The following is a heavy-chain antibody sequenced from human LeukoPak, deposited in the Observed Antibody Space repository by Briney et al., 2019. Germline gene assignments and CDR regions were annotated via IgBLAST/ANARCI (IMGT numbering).Heavy chain of an antibody. J-gene: IGHJ4*02. D-gene: IGHD4-23*01. CDR2: IASDGSST. V-gene: IGHV3-74*01. Sequence: GGSLRLSCAASGFTFSTYAMSWVRQPPGKGLVWVSRIASDGSSTTYADSVKGRFSISRDNAKNTLYLQMNSLRVEDTAVYYCARGRPHGNDYWGQGTLVTVSS. CDR1: GFTFSTYA. CDR3: ARGRPHGNDY.